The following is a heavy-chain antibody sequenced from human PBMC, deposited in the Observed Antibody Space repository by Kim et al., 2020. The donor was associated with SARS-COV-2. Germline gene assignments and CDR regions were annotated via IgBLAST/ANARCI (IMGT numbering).Heavy chain of an antibody. J-gene: IGHJ3*02. V-gene: IGHV1-18*01. Sequence: ASVKVSCKASGYTFSSYGISWVRQAPGQGLEWMGWISTYNGNTNYAQKLQGRVTMTTDTSTSTAYMELRSLRSDDTAVYYCARRTVTTFDDAFDIWGQGTMVTVSS. D-gene: IGHD4-17*01. CDR1: GYTFSSYG. CDR3: ARRTVTTFDDAFDI. CDR2: ISTYNGNT.